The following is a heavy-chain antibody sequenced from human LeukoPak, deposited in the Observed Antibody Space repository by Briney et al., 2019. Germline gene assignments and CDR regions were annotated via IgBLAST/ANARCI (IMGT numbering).Heavy chain of an antibody. V-gene: IGHV3-30*18. D-gene: IGHD3-10*01. CDR1: GFTFSSYG. J-gene: IGHJ4*02. CDR2: ISYDGSNK. Sequence: PGGSLRLSCAASGFTFSSYGMHWVRQAPGKGLEWVAVISYDGSNKYYADSVKGRFTISRDNSKNTLYLQMNSLRAEDTAVYYCAKVRGVIINWGQGTLVTVSS. CDR3: AKVRGVIIN.